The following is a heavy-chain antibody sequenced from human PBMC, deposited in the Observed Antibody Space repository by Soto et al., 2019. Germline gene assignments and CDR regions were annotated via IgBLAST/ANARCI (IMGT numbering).Heavy chain of an antibody. CDR3: ARGRYGDY. V-gene: IGHV1-18*01. CDR1: GYTFTSYG. J-gene: IGHJ4*02. D-gene: IGHD1-1*01. CDR2: ISAHNGNT. Sequence: QVHLVQSGAEVKKPGASVKVSCKCSGYTFTSYGITWVRQAPGQGLEWMGWISAHNGNTDYAQKLQGRVTVTRDTSTSTAYMELRSLRSDDTGVYYCARGRYGDYWGQGALVTVSS.